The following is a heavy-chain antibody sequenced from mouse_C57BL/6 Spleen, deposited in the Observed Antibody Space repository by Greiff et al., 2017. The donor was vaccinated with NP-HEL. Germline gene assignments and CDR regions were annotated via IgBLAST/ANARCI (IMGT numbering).Heavy chain of an antibody. J-gene: IGHJ4*01. D-gene: IGHD1-1*01. CDR2: ISDGGSYT. CDR1: GFTFSSYA. Sequence: EVKLVESGGGLVKPGGSLKLSCAASGFTFSSYAMSWVRQTPEKGLEWVATISDGGSYTYYPDNVKGRFTISRDNAKNNLYLQMSHLTSEDTAMYYCARDYGSNYAMDYWGQGTSVTVSS. V-gene: IGHV5-4*01. CDR3: ARDYGSNYAMDY.